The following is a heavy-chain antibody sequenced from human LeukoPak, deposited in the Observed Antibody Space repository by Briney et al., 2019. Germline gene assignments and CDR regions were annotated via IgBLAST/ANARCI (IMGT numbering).Heavy chain of an antibody. D-gene: IGHD6-19*01. V-gene: IGHV4-34*01. Sequence: SETLSLTCVVYGGSFSGYYWSWIRQPPGKGLEWIGEIKHSGSTKHNPSLKCRVAISVDTSRTQFSLRLNSVTAADTAVYYCALLAVAGTDRLFDYWGQGTLVTVSS. CDR3: ALLAVAGTDRLFDY. CDR2: IKHSGST. J-gene: IGHJ4*02. CDR1: GGSFSGYY.